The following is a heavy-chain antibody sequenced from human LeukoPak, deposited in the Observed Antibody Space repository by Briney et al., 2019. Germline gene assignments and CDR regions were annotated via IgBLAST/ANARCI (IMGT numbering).Heavy chain of an antibody. CDR1: GFTFSSYG. J-gene: IGHJ4*02. CDR3: AREANRVPGTMYFDY. V-gene: IGHV3-33*01. Sequence: GGSLRLSCAASGFTFSSYGIHWVRQAPGKGLEWVAVIWYDGTNKFYADSVKGRFTISRDNSKNTLNLQMNSLRAEDTAVYYCAREANRVPGTMYFDYWGQGTLVTVSS. D-gene: IGHD2-2*01. CDR2: IWYDGTNK.